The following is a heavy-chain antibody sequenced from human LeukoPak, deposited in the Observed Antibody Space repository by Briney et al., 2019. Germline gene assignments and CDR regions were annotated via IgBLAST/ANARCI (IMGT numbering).Heavy chain of an antibody. Sequence: GGSLRLSCAASGFTFSSYSMNWVRQAPGKGLEWVAVIWYDGCNKYYADSVKGRFTISRDNSKNTLYLQMNSLRAEDTAVYYCARTVSYYYGMDVWGQGTTVTVSS. CDR2: IWYDGCNK. J-gene: IGHJ6*02. V-gene: IGHV3-33*08. CDR3: ARTVSYYYGMDV. CDR1: GFTFSSYS.